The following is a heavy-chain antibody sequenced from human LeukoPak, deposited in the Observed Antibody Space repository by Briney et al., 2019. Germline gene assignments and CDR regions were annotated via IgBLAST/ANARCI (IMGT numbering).Heavy chain of an antibody. D-gene: IGHD2-2*01. CDR1: GGSTSSGGTY. Sequence: PQTLSLTCTVSGGSTSSGGTYWRWISPHPGNCLEWIGSISYSGRTSSNPSLKNRVTISVDTSKNQFSLKLSSVTAADTAVYYCARSYCSSTSCSPYYYYYMDVWGKGTTVTVSS. V-gene: IGHV4-31*03. CDR3: ARSYCSSTSCSPYYYYYMDV. J-gene: IGHJ6*03. CDR2: ISYSGRT.